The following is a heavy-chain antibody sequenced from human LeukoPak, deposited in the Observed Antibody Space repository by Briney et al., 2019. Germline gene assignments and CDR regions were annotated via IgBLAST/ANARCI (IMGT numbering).Heavy chain of an antibody. CDR2: LTSDASST. Sequence: GGSLRLSCAASGFIFSNYWMHWVRQAPGKGLVWVSRLTSDASSTSYADSVKGRFTISRDNAKNTLYLQMNSLRAEDTAVYYCARRGDYETLGYWGQGTLVTVSS. V-gene: IGHV3-74*01. CDR3: ARRGDYETLGY. J-gene: IGHJ4*02. D-gene: IGHD4-17*01. CDR1: GFIFSNYW.